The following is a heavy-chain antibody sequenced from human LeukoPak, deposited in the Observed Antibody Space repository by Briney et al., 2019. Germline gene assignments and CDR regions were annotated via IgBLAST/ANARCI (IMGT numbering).Heavy chain of an antibody. CDR1: SGSLSSYD. D-gene: IGHD3-22*01. Sequence: SETLSLTCTVSSGSLSSYDWSWIRQPPGKGLEWIEYIYYSGSTNYNPSLKSRVSMSVGTSKIQFSLKLSSVTAADTAVYYCARGNYYDPTTYYRAFDIWGQGTMVTVSS. J-gene: IGHJ3*02. V-gene: IGHV4-59*01. CDR2: IYYSGST. CDR3: ARGNYYDPTTYYRAFDI.